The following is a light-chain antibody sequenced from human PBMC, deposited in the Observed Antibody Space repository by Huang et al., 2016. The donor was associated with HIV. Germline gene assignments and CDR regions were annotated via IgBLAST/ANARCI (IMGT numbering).Light chain of an antibody. CDR1: QGISNW. CDR2: GAS. Sequence: DIQMIQSPSSVSASVGDRVTITCRASQGISNWLAWYQKKPGKAHKLLMYGASSLQSGVPTRFSGSGSGTEFTLTISNLQPEDFATYYCQQSNSFLALTFGGGTKVEIK. J-gene: IGKJ4*01. CDR3: QQSNSFLALT. V-gene: IGKV1-12*01.